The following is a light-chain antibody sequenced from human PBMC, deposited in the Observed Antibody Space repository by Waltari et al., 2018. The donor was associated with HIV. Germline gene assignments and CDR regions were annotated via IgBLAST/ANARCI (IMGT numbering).Light chain of an antibody. CDR2: RAS. CDR3: QQYNNWPLT. CDR1: QSVRSK. Sequence: EIVMTQSPATLSAAPGERATLSCRASQSVRSKVAWYRQKPGQAPRLLRYRASTRATGIPARFSGGGSGTEFTLTISSLQSEDFAVYYCQQYNNWPLTFGGGTRVEI. V-gene: IGKV3-15*01. J-gene: IGKJ4*01.